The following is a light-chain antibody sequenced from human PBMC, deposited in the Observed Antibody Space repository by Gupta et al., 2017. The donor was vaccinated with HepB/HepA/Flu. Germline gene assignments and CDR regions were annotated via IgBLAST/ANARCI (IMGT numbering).Light chain of an antibody. CDR3: QELYNRSMWR. CDR2: RSS. CDR1: QRISDN. J-gene: IGKJ2*04. V-gene: IGKV3-15*01. Sequence: EIVLTQSPSLLSLSPGERATLSCRASQRISDNLVWYRHKPGQAPRLIISRSSILASGFPFRRSGSRSGTEYTTIISSLQSEDAGIYYCQELYNRSMWRFGQGTRLEIK.